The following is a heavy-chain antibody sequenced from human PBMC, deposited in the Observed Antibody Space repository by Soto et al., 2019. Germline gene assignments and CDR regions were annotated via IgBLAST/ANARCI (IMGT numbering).Heavy chain of an antibody. CDR2: INPNSGGT. D-gene: IGHD6-6*01. V-gene: IGHV1-2*02. Sequence: ASVKVSCKASGYTFTGYHMHWVRQAPGQGLEWMGWINPNSGGTNYAQKFQGRVTMTRGTSISTAYMELSRLRSDDTAVYYCARDPRQLVRHYGMDVWGQGTTVTVSS. CDR1: GYTFTGYH. J-gene: IGHJ6*02. CDR3: ARDPRQLVRHYGMDV.